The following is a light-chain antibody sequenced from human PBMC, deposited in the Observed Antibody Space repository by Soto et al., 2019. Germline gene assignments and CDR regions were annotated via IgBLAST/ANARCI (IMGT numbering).Light chain of an antibody. V-gene: IGKV3-15*01. CDR3: HPYTAWLPVP. CDR1: QFIDRY. Sequence: SPQTLYLSPGERANLSCTASQFIDRYLAWYRQIPGQAPRLLIYDASTRATGIPARFSGSGAGTEFTLTLSSLLSEDFAVSDCHPYTAWLPVPFGQGTKVDIK. J-gene: IGKJ1*01. CDR2: DAS.